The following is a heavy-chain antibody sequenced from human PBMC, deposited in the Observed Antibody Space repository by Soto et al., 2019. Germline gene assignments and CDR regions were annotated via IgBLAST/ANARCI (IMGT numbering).Heavy chain of an antibody. V-gene: IGHV4-34*01. CDR3: VRLEWFQDAFDI. CDR1: GGSISSYY. CDR2: INHSGST. J-gene: IGHJ3*02. Sequence: SETLSLTCTVSGGSISSYYWSWIRQPPGKGLEWIGEINHSGSTNYNPSLKSRVTISVDTSKNQFSLKLSSVTAADTAVYYCVRLEWFQDAFDIWGQGTMVTVSS. D-gene: IGHD3-3*01.